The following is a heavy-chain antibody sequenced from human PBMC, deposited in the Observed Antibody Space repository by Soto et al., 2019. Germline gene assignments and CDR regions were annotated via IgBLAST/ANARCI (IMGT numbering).Heavy chain of an antibody. CDR2: ISGSGGST. CDR1: GFTFSSYA. D-gene: IGHD3-3*01. V-gene: IGHV3-23*01. CDR3: AKDKHDFWSGYYTGIPFDY. J-gene: IGHJ4*02. Sequence: GGSLRLSCAASGFTFSSYAMSWVRQAPGKGLEWVSAISGSGGSTYYADSVKGRFTISRDKSKNTLYLQMNSLRAEDTAVYYCAKDKHDFWSGYYTGIPFDYWGQGTLVTVSS.